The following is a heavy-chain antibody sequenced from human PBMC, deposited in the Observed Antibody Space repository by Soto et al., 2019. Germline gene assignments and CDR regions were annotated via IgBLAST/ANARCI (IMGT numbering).Heavy chain of an antibody. Sequence: GGSLRLSCAASGFTFSSYSMNWVRQAPGKGLEWVSYISSSSSTIYYADSVKGRFTISRDNAKNSLYLQMNSLRDEDTAVYYCARDYDGVVVVPAAMMDYYYYGMDVWGQGTTVTVSS. D-gene: IGHD2-2*01. CDR3: ARDYDGVVVVPAAMMDYYYYGMDV. J-gene: IGHJ6*02. CDR1: GFTFSSYS. CDR2: ISSSSSTI. V-gene: IGHV3-48*02.